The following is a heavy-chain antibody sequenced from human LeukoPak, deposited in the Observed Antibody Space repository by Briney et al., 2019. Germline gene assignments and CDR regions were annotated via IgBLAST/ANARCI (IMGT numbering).Heavy chain of an antibody. CDR3: ASAPMGDLRPFDY. CDR1: GYTVTGYY. Sequence: ASVKVSCKASGYTVTGYYMHWVRQAPGQGLEWMGWINPNSGGTNYAQKFQGRVTMTRDTSISTAYMELSRLRSDDTAVYYCASAPMGDLRPFDYWGQGTLVTVSS. V-gene: IGHV1-2*02. CDR2: INPNSGGT. D-gene: IGHD2-21*02. J-gene: IGHJ4*02.